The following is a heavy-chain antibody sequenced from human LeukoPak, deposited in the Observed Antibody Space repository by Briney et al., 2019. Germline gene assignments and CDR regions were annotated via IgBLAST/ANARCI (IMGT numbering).Heavy chain of an antibody. Sequence: SETLSLTCTVSGGSISSYYWSWIRQPPGKGLEWIGFIYYSGSTNYNPSLKSRVTISVDTSKSQFSLKVSSVTAADAAVYFCARGPPTTGGNPFDYWGQGTLVTVSS. D-gene: IGHD4-17*01. CDR1: GGSISSYY. J-gene: IGHJ4*02. CDR2: IYYSGST. CDR3: ARGPPTTGGNPFDY. V-gene: IGHV4-59*01.